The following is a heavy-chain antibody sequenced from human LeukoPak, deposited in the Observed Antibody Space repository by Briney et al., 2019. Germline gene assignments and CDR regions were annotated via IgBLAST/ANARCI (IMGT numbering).Heavy chain of an antibody. J-gene: IGHJ4*02. CDR1: EYMFTNFD. Sequence: ASVKVSSKAPEYMFTNFDIHWVRQATGQGLEWMGWMNTDSGKTGYAQKFQGRVTMTRNTSTNTAYMEVSSLRSGETAVYYCASDGRGSAIDHSGRGSRVTVSS. CDR3: ASDGRGSAIDH. CDR2: MNTDSGKT. D-gene: IGHD3-16*01. V-gene: IGHV1-8*01.